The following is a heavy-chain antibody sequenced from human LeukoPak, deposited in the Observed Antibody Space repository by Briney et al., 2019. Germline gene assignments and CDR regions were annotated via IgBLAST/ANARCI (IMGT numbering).Heavy chain of an antibody. CDR1: GFTFSSYA. CDR3: AKDRAAVAGTSEYFQH. V-gene: IGHV3-23*01. Sequence: GASLRLSCAASGFTFSSYAMSWVRQAPGKGLEWVSAISRSGGSTYYEDSVKGRFTISRDNSKNTLYLQMNSLRAEDTAVYYCAKDRAAVAGTSEYFQHWGQGTLVTVSS. J-gene: IGHJ1*01. D-gene: IGHD6-19*01. CDR2: ISRSGGST.